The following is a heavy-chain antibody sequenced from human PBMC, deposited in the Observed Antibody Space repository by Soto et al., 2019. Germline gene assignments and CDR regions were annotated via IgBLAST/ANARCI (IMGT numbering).Heavy chain of an antibody. CDR3: ARGKMATMDVFDI. D-gene: IGHD5-12*01. CDR1: EFTCSSYS. V-gene: IGHV3-21*01. CDR2: ISSSSSYI. Sequence: GGSLRLSCAASEFTCSSYSVNWVRQAPGKGLEWVSSISSSSSYIYYADSVKGRFPISRDNAKNSLYLQMNSLRAEDTAVYYCARGKMATMDVFDIWGQGTMVTVSS. J-gene: IGHJ3*02.